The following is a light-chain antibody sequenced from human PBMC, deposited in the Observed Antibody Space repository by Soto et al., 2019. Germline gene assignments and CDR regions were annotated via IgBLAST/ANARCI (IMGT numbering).Light chain of an antibody. J-gene: IGLJ3*02. V-gene: IGLV2-14*01. CDR3: SSYAGTPNWV. CDR1: SSDVGGYKY. Sequence: QSALTQPASVSGSPGQSITISCTGTSSDVGGYKYVSWYQQHPGKAPKLIIYEVSNRPLGVSNRFSGSKSGNTASLTISGLQAEDESDYYCSSYAGTPNWVFGGGTKVTVL. CDR2: EVS.